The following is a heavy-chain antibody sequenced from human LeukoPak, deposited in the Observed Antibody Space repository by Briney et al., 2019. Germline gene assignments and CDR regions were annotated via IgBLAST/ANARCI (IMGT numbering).Heavy chain of an antibody. V-gene: IGHV3-11*05. J-gene: IGHJ4*02. CDR2: ISFSHHT. CDR3: ARDIAYDSSGYYSPHFDY. D-gene: IGHD3-22*01. CDR1: GFTFSDHY. Sequence: KTGGSLRLSCAASGFTFSDHYMSWIRQAPGKGLEWISYISFSHHTNYADSVKGRFTISRDNSKNTLYLQMNSLRAEDTAVYYCARDIAYDSSGYYSPHFDYWGQGTLVTVSS.